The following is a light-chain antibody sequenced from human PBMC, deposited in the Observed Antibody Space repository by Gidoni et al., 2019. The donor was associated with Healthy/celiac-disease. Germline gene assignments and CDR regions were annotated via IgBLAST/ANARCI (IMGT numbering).Light chain of an antibody. Sequence: DIKMTQSPSTLSASVGDRVTITCRSSQSISSWLAWYQQKPGKAPKLLIYKASSLESGVPSRFSGSGSGTEFTLTISSLQPDDFATYYCQQYNSYSRTFXQXTKVEIK. CDR3: QQYNSYSRT. J-gene: IGKJ1*01. V-gene: IGKV1-5*03. CDR1: QSISSW. CDR2: KAS.